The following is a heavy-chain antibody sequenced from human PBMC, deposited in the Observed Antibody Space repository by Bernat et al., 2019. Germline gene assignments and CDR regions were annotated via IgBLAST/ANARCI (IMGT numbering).Heavy chain of an antibody. CDR3: ARHPAKVGPFDY. V-gene: IGHV4-59*08. Sequence: QVQLQESGPGLVKPSPTLSLPCTVSGDSINTYYWSWIRQPPGKGLEWIGYIYYSGSTYYNPSLLSRVTISIDRPKTTFSLSLTSVTAADTAVYYCARHPAKVGPFDYWGQGTQVTVSS. CDR1: GDSINTYY. CDR2: IYYSGST. D-gene: IGHD1-26*01. J-gene: IGHJ4*02.